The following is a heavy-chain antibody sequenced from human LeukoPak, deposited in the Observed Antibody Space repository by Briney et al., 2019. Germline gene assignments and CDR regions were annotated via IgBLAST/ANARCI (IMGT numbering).Heavy chain of an antibody. CDR1: GFTFSSYA. V-gene: IGHV3-23*01. J-gene: IGHJ4*02. CDR3: ARWIYYFDS. Sequence: AGSLRLSCAASGFTFSSYAINWVRQAPGKGLEWVSAISAGGDTTLYAESVKGRFTISRDNSRNTLYLQMNNLRAEDTAIYHCARWIYYFDSWGQGTLVTVSS. D-gene: IGHD5-12*01. CDR2: ISAGGDTT.